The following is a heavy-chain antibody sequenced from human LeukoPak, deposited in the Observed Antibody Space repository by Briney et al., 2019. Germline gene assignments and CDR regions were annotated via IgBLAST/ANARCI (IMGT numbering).Heavy chain of an antibody. CDR3: VAVLVPAAFWHFDV. Sequence: GGSLRLSCATSGFPFSQHGYHWVRQAPGKGLEWTAVIWVDGTRKYYADSVEGRFTISRDNSKSTLYLQIVSLRPEATAVYYCVAVLVPAAFWHFDVWGRGTQITVSS. CDR1: GFPFSQHG. CDR2: IWVDGTRK. D-gene: IGHD2-2*01. V-gene: IGHV3-33*01. J-gene: IGHJ2*01.